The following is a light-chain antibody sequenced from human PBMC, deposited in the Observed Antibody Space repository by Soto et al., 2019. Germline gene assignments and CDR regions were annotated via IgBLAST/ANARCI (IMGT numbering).Light chain of an antibody. CDR3: SSYTSSSTLD. Sequence: QSALTQPASVSGSPGQSITISCTGTSSDVGGYNYVSWYQQHPGKAPKLMIYDVSNRPPGVSNRFSGSKSGNTASLTISGLQAEDEADYYCSSYTSSSTLDFGTGTKVTVL. CDR2: DVS. CDR1: SSDVGGYNY. V-gene: IGLV2-14*01. J-gene: IGLJ1*01.